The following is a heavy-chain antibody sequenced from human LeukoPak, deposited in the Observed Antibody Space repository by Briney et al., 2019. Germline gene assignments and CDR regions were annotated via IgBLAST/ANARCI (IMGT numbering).Heavy chain of an antibody. CDR2: TYYSGST. J-gene: IGHJ3*02. V-gene: IGHV4-59*08. CDR3: ASPRGGSGSPRWSFDI. D-gene: IGHD3-10*01. CDR1: GGSISSYY. Sequence: KASETLSLTCTVSGGSISSYYWSWIRQPPGKGLEWIGYTYYSGSTNYNPSLKSRVTISVDTSKNQFSLKLSSVTAADTAVYYCASPRGGSGSPRWSFDIWGQGTMVTVSS.